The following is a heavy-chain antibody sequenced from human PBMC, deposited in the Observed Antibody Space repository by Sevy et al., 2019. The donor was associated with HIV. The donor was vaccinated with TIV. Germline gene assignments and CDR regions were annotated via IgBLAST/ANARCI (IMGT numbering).Heavy chain of an antibody. V-gene: IGHV3-30-3*01. Sequence: GGSLRLSCEASGFAFRDSAIHWVRQSPGKGLEWVALISHGGSYEYYVDSVKGRFTVSSDRSKDILYPQMDSLRAEDTAVYYCAGMVSGGLRWELIKENAFDIWGQGTAVTVSS. CDR1: GFAFRDSA. CDR2: ISHGGSYE. CDR3: AGMVSGGLRWELIKENAFDI. J-gene: IGHJ3*02. D-gene: IGHD4-17*01.